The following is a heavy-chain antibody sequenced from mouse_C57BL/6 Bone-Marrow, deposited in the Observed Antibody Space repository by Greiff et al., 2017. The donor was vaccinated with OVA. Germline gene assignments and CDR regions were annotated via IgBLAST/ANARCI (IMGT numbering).Heavy chain of an antibody. J-gene: IGHJ2*01. CDR1: GFTFSDYY. V-gene: IGHV5-12*01. CDR3: ARQDYGSSYVDY. CDR2: ISNGGGST. Sequence: EVQLVESGGGLVQPGGSLKLSCAASGFTFSDYYMYWVRQTPEQRLEWVAYISNGGGSTYYPDTVKGRFTISRDNAKNTLYLQMSRLKSEDTAMYYCARQDYGSSYVDYWGQGTTLTVSS. D-gene: IGHD1-1*01.